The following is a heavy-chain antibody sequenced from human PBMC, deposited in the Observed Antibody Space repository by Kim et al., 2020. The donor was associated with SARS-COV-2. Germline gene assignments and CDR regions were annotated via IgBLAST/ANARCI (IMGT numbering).Heavy chain of an antibody. Sequence: SLSTSGVGVGWIRQPPGKALEWLALIYWDDDKRYSPSLKSRLTITKDTSKNQVVLTMTNMDPVDTATYYCAHSEKYGLGVYYFDYWGQGTLAT. V-gene: IGHV2-5*02. CDR2: IYWDDDK. D-gene: IGHD3-16*01. CDR3: AHSEKYGLGVYYFDY. CDR1: SLSTSGVG. J-gene: IGHJ4*02.